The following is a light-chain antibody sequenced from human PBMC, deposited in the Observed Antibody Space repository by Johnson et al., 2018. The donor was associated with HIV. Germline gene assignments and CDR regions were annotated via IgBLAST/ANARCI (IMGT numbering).Light chain of an antibody. J-gene: IGLJ1*01. CDR1: SSNIGNNY. CDR3: GTWDSSLTSYV. CDR2: DNN. V-gene: IGLV1-51*01. Sequence: QSVLTQPPSVSAAPGQKVTISCSGSSSNIGNNYLSWYQQLPGTAPKLLIYDNNKRPSGIPGRFSGSKSGPSATLGITGLQTGDEADYYCGTWDSSLTSYVFGAGTKVTVL.